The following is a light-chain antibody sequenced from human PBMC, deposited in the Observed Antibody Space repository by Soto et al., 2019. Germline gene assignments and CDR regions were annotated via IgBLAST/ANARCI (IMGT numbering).Light chain of an antibody. CDR3: QQYDRSPWT. J-gene: IGKJ1*01. CDR2: GAS. V-gene: IGKV3-20*01. CDR1: QSVSSSF. Sequence: EIVLTQSPGTLSLSPGERATLSCRASQSVSSSFLAWYQQKAGQAPRLLIYGASSRATGIPDRFSGSGSATDFTLTISRLEPEDFAVYYCQQYDRSPWTFGQGTKVEIK.